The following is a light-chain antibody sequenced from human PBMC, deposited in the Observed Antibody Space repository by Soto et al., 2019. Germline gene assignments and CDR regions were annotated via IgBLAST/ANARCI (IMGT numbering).Light chain of an antibody. J-gene: IGLJ7*01. CDR3: GTWDSSLSGTV. CDR2: DNN. Sequence: QSVSTQPPSVSAAPRQKVTVSCSGSSSNIGNNYVSWDQQFPGTAPKLLIYDNNNRPSGIPDRFSGSKSGTSATLDITGLQTGDEADYYCGTWDSSLSGTVFGGGTQLTVL. V-gene: IGLV1-51*01. CDR1: SSNIGNNY.